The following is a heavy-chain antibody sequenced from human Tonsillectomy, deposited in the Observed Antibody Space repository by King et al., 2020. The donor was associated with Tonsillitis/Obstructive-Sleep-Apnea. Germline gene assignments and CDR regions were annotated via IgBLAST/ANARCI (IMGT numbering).Heavy chain of an antibody. V-gene: IGHV3-33*01. CDR2: IWYDGSNK. D-gene: IGHD1-26*01. CDR3: ARTKPSGSHDAFDI. J-gene: IGHJ3*02. Sequence: VQLVESGGGVVQPGRSLRLCCAASGFTISSYGMHWVRQAPGKGLEWVAVIWYDGSNKYYADSVKGRFTISRDNSKNTLNLQMTSLRAEDTAVCYCARTKPSGSHDAFDIWGQGTMVTVSS. CDR1: GFTISSYG.